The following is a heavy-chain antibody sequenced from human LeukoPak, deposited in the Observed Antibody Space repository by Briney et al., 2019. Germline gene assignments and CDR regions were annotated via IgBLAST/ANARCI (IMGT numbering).Heavy chain of an antibody. CDR3: ARDPADNNWYNFDS. CDR1: GGSFSGHH. Sequence: SETLSLTCTVSGGSFSGHHWNWMRQTPGKGVEYVANIHGSSTTNYNPSLPSRVTISLDTSKKHFSLNLRSVTAADTAVYYCARDPADNNWYNFDSWGQRTSVTVAS. CDR2: IHGSSTT. J-gene: IGHJ4*02. D-gene: IGHD1-1*01. V-gene: IGHV4-59*11.